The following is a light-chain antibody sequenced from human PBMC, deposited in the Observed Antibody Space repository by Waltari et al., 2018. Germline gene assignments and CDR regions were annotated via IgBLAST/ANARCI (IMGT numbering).Light chain of an antibody. CDR1: PFNIGSNT. CDR2: STN. V-gene: IGLV1-44*01. Sequence: QSVLTQPPSASGTPGQRVTIPCSGRPFNIGSNTVSWFQQVPNMAPQLLISSTNQRPSGVPERFSGSKSGTSASLAISGLQSDDEADYYCAAWDDRLHGYVFGPGTRVTV. CDR3: AAWDDRLHGYV. J-gene: IGLJ1*01.